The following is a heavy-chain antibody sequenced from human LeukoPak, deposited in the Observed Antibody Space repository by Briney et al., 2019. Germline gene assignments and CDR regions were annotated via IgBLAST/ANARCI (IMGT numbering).Heavy chain of an antibody. J-gene: IGHJ6*03. D-gene: IGHD2-2*01. CDR1: GFTFSSYS. Sequence: GGSLRLSCAASGFTFSSYSMNWVRQAPGKGLEWVSSVSGSSSYIYYADSVKGRFTISRHNAKNSLYLQMNSLRAEDTAVYYCARDQAPPEAAAMGRWERYYYYYMDVWGKGTTVTVSS. CDR3: ARDQAPPEAAAMGRWERYYYYYMDV. CDR2: VSGSSSYI. V-gene: IGHV3-21*01.